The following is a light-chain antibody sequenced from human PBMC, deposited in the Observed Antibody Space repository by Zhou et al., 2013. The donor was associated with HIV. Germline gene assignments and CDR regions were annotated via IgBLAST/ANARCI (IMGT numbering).Light chain of an antibody. CDR2: GAS. CDR3: QQYGSSPLT. V-gene: IGKV3-20*01. J-gene: IGKJ4*01. Sequence: EIVLTQSPGTLSLSPGERATLSCRASQSFGTKLAWYQQKPGQAPRLLIYGASIRDTGIPARFSGSGSGTDFTLTISRLEPEDFAVYYCQQYGSSPLTFGGGTKVEIK. CDR1: QSFGTK.